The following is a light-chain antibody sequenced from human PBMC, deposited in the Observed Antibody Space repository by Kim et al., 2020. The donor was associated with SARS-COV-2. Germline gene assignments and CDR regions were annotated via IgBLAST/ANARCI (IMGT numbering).Light chain of an antibody. CDR3: QQYDTASCT. CDR1: TNRKTNF. J-gene: IGKJ1*01. Sequence: GARGTHSYSALTNRKTNFLTWYQQKPGQAPRLLINEAFTLSTGFPSRFRGRGSGIDFTRTISRLHPEDFAIYYCQQYDTASCTFTQVTKVVIK. V-gene: IGKV3D-7*01. CDR2: EAF.